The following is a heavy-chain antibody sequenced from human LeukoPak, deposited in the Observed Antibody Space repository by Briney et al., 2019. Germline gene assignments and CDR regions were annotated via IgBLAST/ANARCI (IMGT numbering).Heavy chain of an antibody. Sequence: SETLSLTCTVSGGSINTYYWSWIRQPPGKGLEWIGYIYYSGSTSYNPSLKSRVTISLDMSKNQFSLKLSSVTAADTAVYYCARGPYGDESFQHWGQGTLVTVSS. V-gene: IGHV4-59*01. J-gene: IGHJ1*01. CDR2: IYYSGST. CDR1: GGSINTYY. D-gene: IGHD4-17*01. CDR3: ARGPYGDESFQH.